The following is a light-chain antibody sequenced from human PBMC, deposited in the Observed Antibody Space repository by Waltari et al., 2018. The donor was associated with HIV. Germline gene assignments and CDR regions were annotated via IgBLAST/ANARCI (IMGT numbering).Light chain of an antibody. J-gene: IGLJ2*01. V-gene: IGLV2-18*02. CDR2: EVS. Sequence: QSALTQPPSVSGSPGQSVTLSCTGTSSDVGNYNRVSWYQQPPGTAPKLMIYEVSSRPSGVPDRFSGSKSGNTASLTISGLQSEDEADYYCSSYTTNSTLVFGGGTKLTVL. CDR1: SSDVGNYNR. CDR3: SSYTTNSTLV.